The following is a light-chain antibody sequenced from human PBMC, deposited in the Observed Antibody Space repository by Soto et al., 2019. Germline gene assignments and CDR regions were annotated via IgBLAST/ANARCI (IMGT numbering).Light chain of an antibody. V-gene: IGKV1-5*03. Sequence: IQMTQSPSTLSASVGDRVTITCRASQSLSTWLAWYRQKPGKAPKLLIYKASSLESGVPSRFSGSGSGTEFTLTISSLQPDDFATYYCQHYNSYSEAFGQGTKVDIK. CDR1: QSLSTW. CDR3: QHYNSYSEA. CDR2: KAS. J-gene: IGKJ1*01.